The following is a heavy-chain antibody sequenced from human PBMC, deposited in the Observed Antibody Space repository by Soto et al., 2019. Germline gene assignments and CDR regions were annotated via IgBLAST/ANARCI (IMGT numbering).Heavy chain of an antibody. V-gene: IGHV1-69*15. CDR2: ITPIFGTS. D-gene: IGHD1-26*01. Sequence: QVQLVQSGAEVKKPGSSVMVSCTPSGVTFSDYGFSWVRQAPGQGLEWMGKITPIFGTSTSAQKFQGRVTFTADESTNTVYMDLSSLRSEDTAIYYCAREQPDGGSLYYFDCWGQGTLVTVSS. CDR1: GVTFSDYG. J-gene: IGHJ4*02. CDR3: AREQPDGGSLYYFDC.